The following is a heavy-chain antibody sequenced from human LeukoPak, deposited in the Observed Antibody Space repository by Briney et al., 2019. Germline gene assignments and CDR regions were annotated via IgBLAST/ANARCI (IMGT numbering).Heavy chain of an antibody. D-gene: IGHD6-6*01. CDR3: ARDQEYSSSSFDY. CDR1: GFTFSSYS. Sequence: GGSLRLSCAASGFTFSSYSMNWVRQVPGKGLEWVSSISSSSSYIYYADSAKGRFTISRDNAKNSLYLQMNSLRAEDTAVYYCARDQEYSSSSFDYWGQGTLVTVSS. V-gene: IGHV3-21*01. J-gene: IGHJ4*02. CDR2: ISSSSSYI.